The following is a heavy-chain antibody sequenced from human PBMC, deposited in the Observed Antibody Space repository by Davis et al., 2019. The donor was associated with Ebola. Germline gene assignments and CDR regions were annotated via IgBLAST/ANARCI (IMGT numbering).Heavy chain of an antibody. D-gene: IGHD2/OR15-2a*01. J-gene: IGHJ4*02. CDR3: ARDGVTTHY. CDR1: GYTFTSYG. Sequence: AASVKVSCKASGYTFTSYGISWVRQAPGQGLEWMGGIIPIFGTANYAQKFQGRVTITADESTSTAYMELSSLRSEDTAVYYCARDGVTTHYWGQGTLVTVSS. V-gene: IGHV1-69*13. CDR2: IIPIFGTA.